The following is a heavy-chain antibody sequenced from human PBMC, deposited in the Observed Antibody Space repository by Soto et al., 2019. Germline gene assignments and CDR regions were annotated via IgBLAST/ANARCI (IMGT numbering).Heavy chain of an antibody. V-gene: IGHV3-30*18. Sequence: GGSLRLSCAASGFTFSSYGMHWVRQAPGKGLEWVAVISYDGSNKYYADSVKGRFTISRDNSKNTLYLQMNSLRAEDTAVYYCAKSVGSSHFDYWGQGTLVTVSS. CDR2: ISYDGSNK. J-gene: IGHJ4*02. CDR1: GFTFSSYG. D-gene: IGHD2-15*01. CDR3: AKSVGSSHFDY.